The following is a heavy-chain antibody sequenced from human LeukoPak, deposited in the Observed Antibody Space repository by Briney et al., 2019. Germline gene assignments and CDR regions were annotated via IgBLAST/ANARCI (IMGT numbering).Heavy chain of an antibody. CDR3: ARGGPSVAPLYYYGMDV. Sequence: SVTVSCKASGGTFSSYAISWVRQAPGQGLEWMGGIIPIFGTANYAQKFQGRVTITADESTSTAYMELSSLRSEGTAVYYCARGGPSVAPLYYYGMDVWGQGATVTVSS. D-gene: IGHD2-15*01. CDR2: IIPIFGTA. V-gene: IGHV1-69*13. CDR1: GGTFSSYA. J-gene: IGHJ6*02.